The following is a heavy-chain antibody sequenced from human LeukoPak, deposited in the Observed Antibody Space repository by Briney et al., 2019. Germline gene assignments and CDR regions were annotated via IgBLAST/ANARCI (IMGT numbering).Heavy chain of an antibody. CDR2: ISASGDYT. CDR3: AKDPNGDYVGAFDS. Sequence: GGSLRLSCAASGFTFSAYAVIWVRQAPGKGLEWVSAISASGDYTHYADSVKGRFDISRDNSKNTVYLQMSSLRAEDAALYYCAKDPNGDYVGAFDSWGQGITVIVSS. V-gene: IGHV3-23*01. D-gene: IGHD4-17*01. J-gene: IGHJ3*02. CDR1: GFTFSAYA.